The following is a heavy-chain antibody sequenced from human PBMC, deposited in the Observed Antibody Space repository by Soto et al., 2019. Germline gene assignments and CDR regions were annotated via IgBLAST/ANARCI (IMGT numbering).Heavy chain of an antibody. Sequence: QVQLVQSGAEVKKPGASVKVSCKASGYTFTSYGISWVRQAPGQGLEWMGWISAYNGNTNYAQKLQGRVTMTTGTSTSKSYMELRSMGSDDTAVYYCAGETSRAAADYWGHGTLVTVTS. J-gene: IGHJ4*01. CDR1: GYTFTSYG. CDR3: AGETSRAAADY. CDR2: ISAYNGNT. D-gene: IGHD6-13*01. V-gene: IGHV1-18*01.